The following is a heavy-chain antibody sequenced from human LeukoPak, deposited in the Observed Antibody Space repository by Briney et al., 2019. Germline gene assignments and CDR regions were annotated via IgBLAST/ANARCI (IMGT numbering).Heavy chain of an antibody. D-gene: IGHD2/OR15-2a*01. J-gene: IGHJ5*02. CDR2: SSPYNGKT. Sequence: ASVKVSCKASGYTFINYGITWVRQAPGQGLEWMGWSSPYNGKTNYAQKLQGRVTMTTDTSTNTAYMELRSLRSDGTAVYYCARGGIDIVSVPVSNWFDPWGQGTLVTVSS. CDR3: ARGGIDIVSVPVSNWFDP. V-gene: IGHV1-18*01. CDR1: GYTFINYG.